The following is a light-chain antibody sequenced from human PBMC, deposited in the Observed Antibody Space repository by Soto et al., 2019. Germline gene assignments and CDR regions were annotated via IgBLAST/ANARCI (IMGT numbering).Light chain of an antibody. CDR1: SGSVSTSYY. Sequence: QAVVTQEPSFSVSPGGTVTLTCGLNSGSVSTSYYPSWYQQTPGQAPRTLIYNTDTRSSGVPDRFSGSILGSKAALTITGAQADDESDYYCVLYMGSGISVFGGGTKLTVL. V-gene: IGLV8-61*01. CDR2: NTD. CDR3: VLYMGSGISV. J-gene: IGLJ3*02.